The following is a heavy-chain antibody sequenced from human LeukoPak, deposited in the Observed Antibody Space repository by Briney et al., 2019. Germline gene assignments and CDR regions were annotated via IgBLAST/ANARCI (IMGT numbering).Heavy chain of an antibody. V-gene: IGHV4-61*02. CDR2: IYTSGST. CDR1: GGSISSGSYY. D-gene: IGHD3-10*01. J-gene: IGHJ6*03. CDR3: ARHLSPTMVRGVRAYMDV. Sequence: SQTLSLTCTVSGGSISSGSYYWSWTRQPAGKGLEWIGRIYTSGSTNYNPSLKSRVTISLDTSKNQFSLKLSSVTAADTTVYYCARHLSPTMVRGVRAYMDVWGKGATVTISS.